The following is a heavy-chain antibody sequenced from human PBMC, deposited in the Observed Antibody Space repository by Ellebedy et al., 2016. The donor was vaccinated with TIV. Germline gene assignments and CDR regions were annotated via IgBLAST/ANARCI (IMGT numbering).Heavy chain of an antibody. D-gene: IGHD1-1*01. CDR3: ARGRTGVYHYYDMVV. V-gene: IGHV1-69*13. CDR1: GDTFSSYA. Sequence: AASVKVSCKSFGDTFSSYAVSWVRQAPGQGLEWLGGIIPVYGAPNYAQKFQGRVTIAADESTITAYMELSSLGSEDTAIYYCARGRTGVYHYYDMVVWGQGTPVTVS. J-gene: IGHJ6*02. CDR2: IIPVYGAP.